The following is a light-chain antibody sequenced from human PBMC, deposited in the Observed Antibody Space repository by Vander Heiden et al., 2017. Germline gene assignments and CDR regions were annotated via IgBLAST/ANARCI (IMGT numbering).Light chain of an antibody. CDR2: GAS. V-gene: IGKV3-15*01. J-gene: IGKJ2*01. CDR3: QQFSNWPYT. Sequence: IVMTQSPGTLSVSPGERATLSCRASQSVNTNLAGYQKKPGQAPGLLIYGASTRATGIPARFSGSGSGTEFTLTISSLQSEDFAVYYCQQFSNWPYTLGQGTKLEI. CDR1: QSVNTN.